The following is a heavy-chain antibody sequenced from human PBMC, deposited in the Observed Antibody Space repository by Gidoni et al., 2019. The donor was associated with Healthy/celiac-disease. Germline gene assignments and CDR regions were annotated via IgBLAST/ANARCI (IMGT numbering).Heavy chain of an antibody. D-gene: IGHD6-19*01. CDR1: GFPFSDYY. CDR2: ISSSGSTI. J-gene: IGHJ4*02. Sequence: QVQLVESGGGLVKPVVSLSLSCASSGFPFSDYYIRWIRQAQGKGLEWVSYISSSGSTIYYADSGKGRFTISRDNAKNSLYRQMNSLRAEDTAVYYCARSRGYSSGWSWDYWGQGTLVTVSS. V-gene: IGHV3-11*01. CDR3: ARSRGYSSGWSWDY.